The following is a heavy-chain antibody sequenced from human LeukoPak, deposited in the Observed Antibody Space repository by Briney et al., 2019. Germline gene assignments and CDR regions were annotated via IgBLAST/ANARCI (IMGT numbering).Heavy chain of an antibody. CDR1: GIKLSNYG. J-gene: IGHJ4*02. Sequence: GGSLSLSCVVSGIKLSNYGMSWVRQAPGKGLEWVSYISSSGSTIYYADSVKGRFTISRDNAKNSLYLQMNSLRAEDTAVYYCARDLGGRLHYWGQGTLVTVSS. CDR3: ARDLGGRLHY. CDR2: ISSSGSTI. V-gene: IGHV3-11*01. D-gene: IGHD3-3*01.